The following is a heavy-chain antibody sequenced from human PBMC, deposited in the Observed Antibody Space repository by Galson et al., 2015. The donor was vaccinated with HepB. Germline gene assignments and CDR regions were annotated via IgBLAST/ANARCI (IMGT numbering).Heavy chain of an antibody. CDR2: IWYDGSNK. CDR1: GFTFSSYG. V-gene: IGHV3-33*01. J-gene: IGHJ4*02. CDR3: ARSGDYLYDY. Sequence: SLRLSCAASGFTFSSYGMHWVRLAPGKGLEWVALIWYDGSNKYYADSVKGRFTISRDNSKNALYLQMNSLRAEDTAVYYCARSGDYLYDYWGQGTLVTVSS. D-gene: IGHD4-17*01.